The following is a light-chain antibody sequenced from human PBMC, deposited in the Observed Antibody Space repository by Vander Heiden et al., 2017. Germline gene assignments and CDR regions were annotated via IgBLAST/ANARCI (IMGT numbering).Light chain of an antibody. V-gene: IGKV3-11*01. CDR3: HQGSNWPS. J-gene: IGKJ4*01. CDR2: EAS. CDR1: QSVSSS. Sequence: EIVLTQSPATLSLSPGERATLSCRAGQSVSSSLAWYQQKPGQAPRLLIYEASNRANGIPARFSGSGYGTDFTLTISSLEPEDFAVYYCHQGSNWPSLGGGTKVEIK.